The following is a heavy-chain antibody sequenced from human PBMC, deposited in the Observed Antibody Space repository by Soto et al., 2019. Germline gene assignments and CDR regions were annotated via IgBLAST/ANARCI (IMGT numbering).Heavy chain of an antibody. CDR3: ARHSLALRKNNWFDP. CDR2: IFYLGSS. J-gene: IGHJ5*02. V-gene: IGHV4-39*01. CDR1: GDSIISSDFY. D-gene: IGHD3-3*02. Sequence: PSETLSLTCTVSGDSIISSDFYWAWDRQPPGKGLEWIGSIFYLGSSYYNPSLKSRVTMSVDTSKNQFSLRLRSVTAADTALYFCARHSLALRKNNWFDPWGQGIMVTVSS.